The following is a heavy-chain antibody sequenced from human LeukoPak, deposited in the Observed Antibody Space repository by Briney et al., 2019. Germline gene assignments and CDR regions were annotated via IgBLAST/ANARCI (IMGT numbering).Heavy chain of an antibody. CDR2: IYYSGST. Sequence: SETLSLTCTVSGGSISSYYWSWIRQPPGKGLEEFGYIYYSGSTKYNLSLKTRDTISVDSSMNQFSLKLSSVTAADTAVYYCARDKHWRYFDYWGQGTLVTVSS. CDR1: GGSISSYY. D-gene: IGHD1-1*01. CDR3: ARDKHWRYFDY. V-gene: IGHV4-59*01. J-gene: IGHJ4*02.